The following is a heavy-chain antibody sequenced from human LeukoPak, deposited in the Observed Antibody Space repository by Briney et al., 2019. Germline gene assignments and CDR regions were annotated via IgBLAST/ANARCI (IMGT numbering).Heavy chain of an antibody. Sequence: GASVKVSCKASGYTFTSYGISWVRQAPGQGLEWMGWISAYNGNTNYAQKLQGRVTMTTDTSTSTAYMELRSLRSDDTAVYYCAREGATIVATIYYFDYWGQGTLVTVSS. D-gene: IGHD5-12*01. CDR1: GYTFTSYG. V-gene: IGHV1-18*01. CDR3: AREGATIVATIYYFDY. CDR2: ISAYNGNT. J-gene: IGHJ4*02.